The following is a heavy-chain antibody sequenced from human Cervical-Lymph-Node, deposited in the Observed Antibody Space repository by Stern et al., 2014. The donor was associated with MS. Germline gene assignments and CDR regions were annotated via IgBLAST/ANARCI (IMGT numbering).Heavy chain of an antibody. Sequence: EVQLEESGGGLVQPGKSLRLSCAASGFTFGVHAMHWVRQAPGKGLEWVAVISWNGGSRGYADSVSGRFTISRDNAKNSLYLQMNSLRVEDTALYYGAKEVTDSYNSGGMDGWGQGTTVTVSS. J-gene: IGHJ6*02. CDR3: AKEVTDSYNSGGMDG. V-gene: IGHV3-9*01. D-gene: IGHD5-24*01. CDR2: ISWNGGSR. CDR1: GFTFGVHA.